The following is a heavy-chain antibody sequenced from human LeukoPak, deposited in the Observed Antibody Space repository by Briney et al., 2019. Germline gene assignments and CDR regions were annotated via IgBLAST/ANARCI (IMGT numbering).Heavy chain of an antibody. CDR3: ASLNLPDSSGYYDD. D-gene: IGHD3-22*01. CDR1: GYPFTGHY. Sequence: ASVKVSCKASGYPFTGHYMHWVRQAPGQGLEWMGWINPKSGGTNYAQKFQGRVTITKDTSITTAYMELSRLRSDDTAVYYCASLNLPDSSGYYDDWGQGTLVTVSS. V-gene: IGHV1-2*02. J-gene: IGHJ4*02. CDR2: INPKSGGT.